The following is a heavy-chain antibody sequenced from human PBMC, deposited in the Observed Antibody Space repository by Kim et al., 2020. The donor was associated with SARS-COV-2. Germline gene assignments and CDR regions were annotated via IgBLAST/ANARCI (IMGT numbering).Heavy chain of an antibody. Sequence: SETLSLTCTVSGGSISSSSYYWGWIRQPPGKGLEWIGSIYYSGSTYYNPSLKSRVTISVDTSKNQFSLKLSSVTAADTAVYYCASIYDYVWGSYRTLDYWGQGTLVTVSS. J-gene: IGHJ4*02. CDR3: ASIYDYVWGSYRTLDY. CDR1: GGSISSSSYY. CDR2: IYYSGST. D-gene: IGHD3-16*02. V-gene: IGHV4-39*07.